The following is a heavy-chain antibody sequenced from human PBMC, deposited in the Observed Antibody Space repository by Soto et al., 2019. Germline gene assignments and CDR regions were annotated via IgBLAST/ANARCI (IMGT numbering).Heavy chain of an antibody. D-gene: IGHD3-10*01. CDR3: ARMYYYGSGSPYYYYGMDV. CDR2: IIPILGIA. J-gene: IGHJ6*02. V-gene: IGHV1-69*02. Sequence: QVPLVQSGAEVKKPGSSVKVSCKASGGTFSSYTISCVRQAPGQGLEWMGRIIPILGIANYAQKFQGRVTITADKSTSTAYMELSSLRSEDTAVYYCARMYYYGSGSPYYYYGMDVWGQGTTVTVSS. CDR1: GGTFSSYT.